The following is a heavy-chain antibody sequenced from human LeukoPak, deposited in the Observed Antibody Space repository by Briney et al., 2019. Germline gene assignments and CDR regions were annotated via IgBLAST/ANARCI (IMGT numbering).Heavy chain of an antibody. Sequence: SETLSLTCTVSGDSISKYFWSWIRQSPGKGLEWMGYMYNGGSTIYNPSLKSRVTISTDTSKNQFSLRLDSVTAADKAVYYCARVAKAVTGILDSWGQGTHVTVSS. V-gene: IGHV4-59*01. D-gene: IGHD4-11*01. CDR3: ARVAKAVTGILDS. J-gene: IGHJ4*02. CDR1: GDSISKYF. CDR2: MYNGGST.